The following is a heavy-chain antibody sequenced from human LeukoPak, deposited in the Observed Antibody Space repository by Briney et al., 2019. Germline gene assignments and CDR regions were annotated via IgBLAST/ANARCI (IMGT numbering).Heavy chain of an antibody. D-gene: IGHD2-15*01. CDR2: ISGSSSYI. J-gene: IGHJ5*02. V-gene: IGHV3-21*01. Sequence: GGSLRLSCAASGFTFSSYSLNWVRQAPGKGLEWVSSISGSSSYIYYADSVKGRFTISRNNAKKSLFLQMNSLRAEDTAVYYCARDGRGDYCSGGSCLMFDPWGQGTLVTVSS. CDR1: GFTFSSYS. CDR3: ARDGRGDYCSGGSCLMFDP.